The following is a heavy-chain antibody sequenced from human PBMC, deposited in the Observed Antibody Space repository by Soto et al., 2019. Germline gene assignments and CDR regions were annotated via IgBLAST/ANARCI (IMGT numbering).Heavy chain of an antibody. Sequence: QVQLQESGPGLVKPSGTLSLTCAVSGVSISNSDWWTWVRQPPGKGLEWIGEIYYIGSTNYNPSLRSRVTISVDKTKNQFSLRLSSVPAADTAVYYCARRGDYGDSIWGQGTLVTVSS. CDR1: GVSISNSDW. V-gene: IGHV4-4*02. J-gene: IGHJ4*02. D-gene: IGHD4-17*01. CDR3: ARRGDYGDSI. CDR2: IYYIGST.